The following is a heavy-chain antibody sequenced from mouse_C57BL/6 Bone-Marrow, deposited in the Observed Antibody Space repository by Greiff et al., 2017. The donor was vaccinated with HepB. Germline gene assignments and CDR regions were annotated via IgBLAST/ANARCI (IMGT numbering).Heavy chain of an antibody. J-gene: IGHJ1*03. Sequence: QVQLQQPGAELVMPGASVKLSCKASGYTFTSYWMHWVKQRPGQGLEWIGEIDPSDSYTNYNQKFKGKSTLTVDKSSSTAYMQLSSLTSEDSAVYYCARALYYYGISSYWYFDVWGTGTTVTVSS. CDR3: ARALYYYGISSYWYFDV. V-gene: IGHV1-69*01. CDR2: IDPSDSYT. CDR1: GYTFTSYW. D-gene: IGHD1-1*01.